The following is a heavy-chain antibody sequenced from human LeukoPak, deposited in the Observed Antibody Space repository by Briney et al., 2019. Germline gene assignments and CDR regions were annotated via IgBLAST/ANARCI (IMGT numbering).Heavy chain of an antibody. CDR2: MYTSGST. Sequence: TLSLTCTVSGGSINRGTYYWSWIRQPPGEGLGWIGRMYTSGSTNYNPSLESRVTISVDTSKHQSSLKPSSVTAAAPAVYYCARGEKGSSSGSINYWGQGTLVTVSS. V-gene: IGHV4-61*02. CDR3: ARGEKGSSSGSINY. D-gene: IGHD6-6*01. J-gene: IGHJ4*02. CDR1: GGSINRGTYY.